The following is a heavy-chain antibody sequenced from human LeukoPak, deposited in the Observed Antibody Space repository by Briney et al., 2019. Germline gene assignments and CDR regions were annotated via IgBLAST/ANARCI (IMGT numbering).Heavy chain of an antibody. CDR2: IDPSDSYT. Sequence: GESLRISCKGSGYSFTSYWISWVRQMPGKGLEWMGRIDPSDSYTNYSPSFRGHVTISADKSISTAYLQWSSLKASDTAMYYCARQEYCSGGSCYTWFDPWGQGTLVIVSS. V-gene: IGHV5-10-1*01. D-gene: IGHD2-15*01. J-gene: IGHJ5*02. CDR1: GYSFTSYW. CDR3: ARQEYCSGGSCYTWFDP.